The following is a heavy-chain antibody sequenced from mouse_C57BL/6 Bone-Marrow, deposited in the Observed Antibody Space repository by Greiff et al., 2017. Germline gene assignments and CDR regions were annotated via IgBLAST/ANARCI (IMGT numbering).Heavy chain of an antibody. J-gene: IGHJ4*01. CDR1: GYTFTSYW. CDR2: IYPSDSET. D-gene: IGHD2-4*01. Sequence: VQLQQPGAELVRPGSSVKLSCKASGYTFTSYWMDWVKQRPGQGLEWIGNIYPSDSETHYNQKFKDKATLTVDKSSSTAYMQLSSLTSEDSAVYYCAMRVYHDYDAEAMDYWGQGTSVTVSS. V-gene: IGHV1-61*01. CDR3: AMRVYHDYDAEAMDY.